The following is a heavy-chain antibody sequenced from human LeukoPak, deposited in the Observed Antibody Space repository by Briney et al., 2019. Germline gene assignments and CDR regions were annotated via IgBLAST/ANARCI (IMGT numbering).Heavy chain of an antibody. CDR2: ISAYNGNT. J-gene: IGHJ4*02. V-gene: IGHV1-18*01. D-gene: IGHD5-12*01. CDR1: GYTFTSYS. CDR3: ARDLGVRVTTTWDY. Sequence: ASVKVSCKASGYTFTSYSISWVRQAPGQGLEWMGWISAYNGNTNSTQKLQGRVTMTTDTSTSTAYMELRSLRSDDTAVYYCARDLGVRVTTTWDYWGQGTLVTVSS.